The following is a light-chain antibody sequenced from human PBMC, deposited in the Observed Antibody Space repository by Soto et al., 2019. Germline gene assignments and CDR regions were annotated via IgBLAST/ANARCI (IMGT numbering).Light chain of an antibody. Sequence: EIVLTQSPDTLSLFPGERATLSCRASQSVSSTYLAWYQQKPGQAPRPLIYAASSRATGTPDRFSGSGSGTDFTLAISRLEPEDFAVYYCQQYGSSGWTFGQGTKVEIK. CDR1: QSVSSTY. CDR2: AAS. CDR3: QQYGSSGWT. V-gene: IGKV3-20*01. J-gene: IGKJ1*01.